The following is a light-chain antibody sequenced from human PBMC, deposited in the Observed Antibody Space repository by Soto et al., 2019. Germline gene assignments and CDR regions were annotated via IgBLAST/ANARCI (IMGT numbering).Light chain of an antibody. J-gene: IGKJ1*01. CDR2: KVF. CDR3: MQATHWPWT. CDR1: QSLVSSNGNTF. Sequence: DVVMTQSPLSLPVTLGQPASISCRSSQSLVSSNGNTFLIWFQQRPGQSPRRLIYKVFNRDSAVPDRFTGIGSGTDFTLEISRVEAEDVGVYYCMQATHWPWTFGQGTKVEIK. V-gene: IGKV2-30*01.